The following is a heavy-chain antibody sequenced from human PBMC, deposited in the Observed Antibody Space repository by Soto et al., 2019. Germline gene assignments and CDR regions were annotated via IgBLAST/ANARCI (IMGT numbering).Heavy chain of an antibody. V-gene: IGHV3-66*01. CDR3: ARNGLWFGELT. J-gene: IGHJ4*02. CDR1: GFTVSGNY. CDR2: IYSGGNT. Sequence: GGSVRLSSAASGFTVSGNYMSWVRQAPGKGLEWVSVIYSGGNTYYADSVRGRFSISRDNSKNTLYLQMNSLRAEDTAVYYCARNGLWFGELTWGQGTLVTVSS. D-gene: IGHD3-10*01.